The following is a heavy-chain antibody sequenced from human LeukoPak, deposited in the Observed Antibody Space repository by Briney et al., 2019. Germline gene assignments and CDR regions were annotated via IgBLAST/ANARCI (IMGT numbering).Heavy chain of an antibody. J-gene: IGHJ4*02. V-gene: IGHV4-4*07. D-gene: IGHD2-15*01. CDR1: GGSIRSYY. CDR3: ARAGYCSGGSCYSFDY. CDR2: IYTSGST. Sequence: SETLSLTCTVSGGSIRSYYWSWIRQPAGKGLEWIGRIYTSGSTNYNPSLKSRVTMSVDTSKNQFSLKLSSVTAADTAVYYCARAGYCSGGSCYSFDYWGQGTLVTVSS.